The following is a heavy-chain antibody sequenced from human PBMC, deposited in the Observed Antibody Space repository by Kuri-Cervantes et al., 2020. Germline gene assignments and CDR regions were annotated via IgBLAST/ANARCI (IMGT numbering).Heavy chain of an antibody. D-gene: IGHD6-19*01. CDR1: GGSISSSSYY. Sequence: SETLSLTCTVSGGSISSSSYYWGWIRQPPGKGLAWIGSIYYSGSTYYNPSLTSRVTISVDTSKTQFSLKLSSVTAADTAVYYCASWWLVRRYFDYWGQGTLVTVSS. CDR2: IYYSGST. V-gene: IGHV4-39*07. CDR3: ASWWLVRRYFDY. J-gene: IGHJ4*02.